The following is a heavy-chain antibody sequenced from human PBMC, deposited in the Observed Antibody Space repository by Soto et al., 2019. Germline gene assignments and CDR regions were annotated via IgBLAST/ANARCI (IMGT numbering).Heavy chain of an antibody. CDR3: ARVTSMVRGVIDNWFDP. V-gene: IGHV1-69*01. J-gene: IGHJ5*02. D-gene: IGHD3-10*01. CDR2: IIPMYGPA. Sequence: QVPLVQSGAEVKKPGSSVTVSCKASGGTFSSYAIHWVRQAPGQGFEWMGGIIPMYGPAKYAQRFQGRVTITADESTTTVDMKLTSLTSQDTAVYYCARVTSMVRGVIDNWFDPWGHGTMVTVSS. CDR1: GGTFSSYA.